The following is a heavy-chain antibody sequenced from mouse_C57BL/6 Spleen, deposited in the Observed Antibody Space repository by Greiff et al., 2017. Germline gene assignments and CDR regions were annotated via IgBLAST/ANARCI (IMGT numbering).Heavy chain of an antibody. CDR2: IDPSDSYT. D-gene: IGHD1-1*01. J-gene: IGHJ1*03. V-gene: IGHV1-69*01. CDR1: GYTFTSYW. Sequence: QVQLQQSGAELVMPGASVKLSCKASGYTFTSYWMHWVKKRPGQGLEWIGEIDPSDSYTNYNQKFKGKSTLTVDKSSSTAYMQLSSLTSEDSAVYYCARSVYYGSTHWYFDVWGTGTTVTVSS. CDR3: ARSVYYGSTHWYFDV.